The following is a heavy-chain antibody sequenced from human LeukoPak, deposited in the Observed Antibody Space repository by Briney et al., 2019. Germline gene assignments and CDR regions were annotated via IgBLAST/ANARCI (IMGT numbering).Heavy chain of an antibody. CDR1: GYAFTDYY. CDR2: INPNSGDT. CDR3: ARGGYHSGGY. J-gene: IGHJ4*02. Sequence: GASVKVSCKASGYAFTDYYMHWVLQAPGQGLEWMGWINPNSGDTKYAQKFQGRVTMTRDTSISTAYMELSRLISDDTAVFYCARGGYHSGGYWGQGTLVTISS. D-gene: IGHD5-12*01. V-gene: IGHV1-2*02.